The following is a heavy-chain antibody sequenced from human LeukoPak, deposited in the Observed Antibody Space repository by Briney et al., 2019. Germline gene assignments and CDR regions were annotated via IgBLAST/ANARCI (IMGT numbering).Heavy chain of an antibody. CDR2: IYQSGSGSS. D-gene: IGHD3-3*01. J-gene: IGHJ4*02. CDR1: GGSIISSNYY. CDR3: ASTLRFMPYRRFDY. Sequence: SETLSLTCSVSGGSIISSNYYWGWIRQRPGKGLEWIGSIYQSGSGSSYYNPSLKSRVTISGDTSKNQFFLRLSSVTAADTAVYYCASTLRFMPYRRFDYWGQGTLVTVPS. V-gene: IGHV4-39*01.